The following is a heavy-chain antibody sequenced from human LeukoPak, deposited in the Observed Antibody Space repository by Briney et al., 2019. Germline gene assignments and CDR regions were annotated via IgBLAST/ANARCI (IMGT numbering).Heavy chain of an antibody. CDR1: GGSISSSSYY. Sequence: PSETLSLTCTVSGGSISSSSYYWSWIRQPPGKGLEWIGEINHSGSTNYNPSLKSRVTISVDTSKNQFSLKLSSVTAADTAVYYCARGNVVVPAAIEWGYYYYGMDVWGQGTTVTVSS. D-gene: IGHD2-2*02. V-gene: IGHV4-39*07. J-gene: IGHJ6*02. CDR3: ARGNVVVPAAIEWGYYYYGMDV. CDR2: INHSGST.